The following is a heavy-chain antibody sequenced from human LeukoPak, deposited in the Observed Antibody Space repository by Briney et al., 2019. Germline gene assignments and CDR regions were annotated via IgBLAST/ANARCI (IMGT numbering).Heavy chain of an antibody. CDR2: IIPIFGTA. D-gene: IGHD3-22*01. CDR3: ARGPYYYDSSGYLHFDY. V-gene: IGHV1-69*01. CDR1: GGTFSSYA. J-gene: IGHJ4*02. Sequence: SVTVSCKASGGTFSSYAISWVRQAPGQGLEWMGGIIPIFGTANYAQKFQGRVTITADESTSTAYMELSSLRSEDTAVYYCARGPYYYDSSGYLHFDYWGQGTLVTVSS.